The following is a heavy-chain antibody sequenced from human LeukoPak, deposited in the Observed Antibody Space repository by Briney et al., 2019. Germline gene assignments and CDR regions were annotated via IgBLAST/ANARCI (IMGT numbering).Heavy chain of an antibody. CDR3: ARGKVVAATFLHYYIMDV. D-gene: IGHD2-15*01. J-gene: IGHJ6*02. CDR2: ISAYNGNT. CDR1: GYTFSSYD. Sequence: ASVKVSCKASGYTFSSYDFSWVRQAPGQGLEWMGWISAYNGNTNYAQKLQGRVTMTTDTSTSTAYMELRGLRSDDTAVYYCARGKVVAATFLHYYIMDVWGQGTTITVSS. V-gene: IGHV1-18*01.